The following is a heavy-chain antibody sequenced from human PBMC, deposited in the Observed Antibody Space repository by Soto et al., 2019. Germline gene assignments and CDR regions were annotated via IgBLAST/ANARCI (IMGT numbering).Heavy chain of an antibody. D-gene: IGHD3-9*01. Sequence: SESPYVTCPLFRDPRCVGSYLFSLLQLSPVNRLELIAYIYYTGTTKYNPSLKSRVTISVDTSKNQFSLRLTSVTAADTAVYYCSRAASPYFDLLSAFNPWGQGTLVTVFS. CDR1: RDPRCVGSYL. CDR2: IYYTGTT. V-gene: IGHV4-61*01. J-gene: IGHJ5*02. CDR3: SRAASPYFDLLSAFNP.